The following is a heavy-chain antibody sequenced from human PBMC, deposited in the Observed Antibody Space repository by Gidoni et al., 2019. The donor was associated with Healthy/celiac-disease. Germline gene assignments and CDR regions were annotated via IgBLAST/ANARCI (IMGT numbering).Heavy chain of an antibody. D-gene: IGHD3-3*01. CDR3: ARDHLQRLDDFWSGAKTVPDGYGMDV. V-gene: IGHV3-48*03. J-gene: IGHJ6*02. CDR1: GFTFSSYE. CDR2: ISSSGSTI. Sequence: EVQLVESGGGLVQPGGSLRLSCAASGFTFSSYEMNWVRQAPGKGLEWVSYISSSGSTIYYADSVKGRFTISRDNAKNSLYLQMNSLRAEDTAVYYCARDHLQRLDDFWSGAKTVPDGYGMDVWGQGTTVTVSS.